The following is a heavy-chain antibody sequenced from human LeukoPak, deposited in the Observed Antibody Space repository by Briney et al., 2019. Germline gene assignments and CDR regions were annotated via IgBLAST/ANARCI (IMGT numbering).Heavy chain of an antibody. CDR1: GFTFSSYT. V-gene: IGHV3-23*01. J-gene: IGHJ4*02. D-gene: IGHD2-21*02. CDR3: AKGGGDWPFDY. Sequence: GGSLRLSCAASGFTFSSYTMSWVRQAPGKGLEWVSAISGSGGSTYYADSVKGRFTISRDNSKNTLYLQVNSLRAEDTAVYYCAKGGGDWPFDYWGQGTLVTVSS. CDR2: ISGSGGST.